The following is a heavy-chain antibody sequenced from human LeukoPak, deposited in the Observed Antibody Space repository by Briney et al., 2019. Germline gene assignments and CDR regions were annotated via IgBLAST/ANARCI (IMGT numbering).Heavy chain of an antibody. D-gene: IGHD2-15*01. J-gene: IGHJ4*02. Sequence: GASVKVSCKASGYTFTSYGISWVRQAPGQGLEWMGWISAYNGNTNYAQKLQGRVTMTTDTPTSTAYMELRSLRSDDTAVYYCARDRDPIGYCSGGSCFGLDYWGQGTLVTVSS. CDR2: ISAYNGNT. CDR1: GYTFTSYG. V-gene: IGHV1-18*01. CDR3: ARDRDPIGYCSGGSCFGLDY.